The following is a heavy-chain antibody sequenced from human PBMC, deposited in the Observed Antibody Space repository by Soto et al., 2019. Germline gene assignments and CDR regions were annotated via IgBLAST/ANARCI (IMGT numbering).Heavy chain of an antibody. CDR2: IYYSGST. J-gene: IGHJ4*02. CDR1: GGSISSYY. Sequence: PSETLSLTCTVSGGSISSYYWSWIRQPPGQGLAWIGYIYYSGSTTYNPSLKSRVTISVDTSKNLFSLKLSSVTAADTAVYYCARYDSSGYSRVSYFDYWGQGTLVTVS. CDR3: ARYDSSGYSRVSYFDY. V-gene: IGHV4-59*01. D-gene: IGHD3-22*01.